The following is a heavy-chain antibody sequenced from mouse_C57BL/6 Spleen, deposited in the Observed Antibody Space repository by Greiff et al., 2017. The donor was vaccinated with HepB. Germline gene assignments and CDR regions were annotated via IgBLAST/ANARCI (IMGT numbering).Heavy chain of an antibody. CDR2: INPNNGGT. V-gene: IGHV1-26*01. Sequence: VQLQQSGPELVKPGASVKISCKASGYTFTDYYMNWVKQSHGKSLEWIGDINPNNGGTSYNQKFKGKATLTVDKSSSTAYMELRSLTSEDSAVYYCARSPIYDGYYPAYWGQGTTLTVSS. CDR3: ARSPIYDGYYPAY. CDR1: GYTFTDYY. J-gene: IGHJ2*01. D-gene: IGHD2-3*01.